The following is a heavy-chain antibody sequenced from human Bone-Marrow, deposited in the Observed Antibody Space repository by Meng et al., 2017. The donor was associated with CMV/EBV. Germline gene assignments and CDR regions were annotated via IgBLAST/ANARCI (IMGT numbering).Heavy chain of an antibody. J-gene: IGHJ6*02. V-gene: IGHV4-38-2*02. D-gene: IGHD2-2*01. CDR3: ARDDRVVPGRYYGMDV. Sequence: SETLSLTCTVSGDSMNSYYWNWIRQPPGKGLEWIGSIYYSGSTYYNPSLKSRVTISVDTSKNQFSLKLSSVTAADTAVYYCARDDRVVPGRYYGMDVWGQGTTVTVSS. CDR2: IYYSGST. CDR1: GDSMNSYY.